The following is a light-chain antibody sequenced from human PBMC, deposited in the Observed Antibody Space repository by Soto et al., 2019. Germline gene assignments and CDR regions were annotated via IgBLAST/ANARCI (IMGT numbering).Light chain of an antibody. J-gene: IGLJ1*01. CDR3: CTYAGSDTYL. Sequence: QSALTQPASVSGSPGQSLTISCTGSRSDLGSYNLVSWYQQHPGKAPKLILYEGTKRPSGVSNRFSGSKAGNTASLTISGLQAEDEAVYFCCTYAGSDTYLFGSGTKVTVL. CDR1: RSDLGSYNL. V-gene: IGLV2-23*01. CDR2: EGT.